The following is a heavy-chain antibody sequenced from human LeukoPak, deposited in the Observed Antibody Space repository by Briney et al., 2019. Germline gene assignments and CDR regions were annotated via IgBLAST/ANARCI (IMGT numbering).Heavy chain of an antibody. CDR3: ARGRRSLLSAY. CDR1: GGSISSGGYY. D-gene: IGHD3-10*01. Sequence: SETLSLTCTVSGGSISSGGYYWSWIRQHPGKGLEWIGYIYYSGSTNYNPSLKSRVTISVDTSKNQFSLKLNSVTAADTAVYYCARGRRSLLSAYWGQGSLVTVSS. CDR2: IYYSGST. J-gene: IGHJ4*02. V-gene: IGHV4-61*08.